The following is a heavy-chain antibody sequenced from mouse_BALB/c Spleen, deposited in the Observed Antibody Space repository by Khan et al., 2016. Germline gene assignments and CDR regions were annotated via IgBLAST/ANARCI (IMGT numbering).Heavy chain of an antibody. CDR2: IDPGNGNT. CDR1: GFNIKDTY. Sequence: EVQLQESGAELVKPGASVKLSCTASGFNIKDTYMHWVKQRPEQGLEWIGRIDPGNGNTKYDPKFQGKATITADTSSNTAYLQLSSLTSEDTAVYYCARSPYDYDVGFAYWGQGTLVTVSA. V-gene: IGHV14-3*02. D-gene: IGHD2-4*01. CDR3: ARSPYDYDVGFAY. J-gene: IGHJ3*01.